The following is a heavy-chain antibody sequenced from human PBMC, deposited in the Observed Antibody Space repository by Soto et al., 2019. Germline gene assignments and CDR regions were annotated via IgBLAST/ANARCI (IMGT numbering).Heavy chain of an antibody. D-gene: IGHD3-16*01. V-gene: IGHV3-48*03. CDR3: ARESFSASPNFFDY. CDR1: GFSFTNYE. Sequence: HPGGSLRLSCAVSGFSFTNYEMNWVRQAPGKGLEWIAYIGLSGDTIYYADSVKGRFTISRDHAKNSLELQMNSLRADDTALYYCARESFSASPNFFDYWGRGTQVTVSS. J-gene: IGHJ4*02. CDR2: IGLSGDTI.